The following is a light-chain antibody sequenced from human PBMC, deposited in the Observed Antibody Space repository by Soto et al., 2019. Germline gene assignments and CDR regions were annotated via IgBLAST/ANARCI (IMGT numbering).Light chain of an antibody. V-gene: IGLV2-8*01. J-gene: IGLJ3*02. CDR1: SSDVGGYNS. CDR3: SSYAGSKNLV. CDR2: EVN. Sequence: SALTQPPSASGSPRQSVTISCTGTSSDVGGYNSVSWYQQHPGKAPKLMIYEVNKRPSGVPDRFSASKSDNTASLTVSGLQAEDEADYYCSSYAGSKNLVFGGGTQLTVL.